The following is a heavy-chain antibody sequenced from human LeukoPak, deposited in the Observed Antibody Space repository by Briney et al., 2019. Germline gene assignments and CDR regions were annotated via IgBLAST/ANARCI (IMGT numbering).Heavy chain of an antibody. D-gene: IGHD3-22*01. V-gene: IGHV4-34*01. Sequence: KPSETLSPTCAVYGGSFSGYYWSWIRQPPGKGLEWIGEINHSGSTNYNPSLKSRVTISVDTSKNQFSLKLSSVTAADTAVYYCARGKKVEYYYDSSGYDYFDYWGQGTLVTVSS. CDR2: INHSGST. CDR1: GGSFSGYY. CDR3: ARGKKVEYYYDSSGYDYFDY. J-gene: IGHJ4*02.